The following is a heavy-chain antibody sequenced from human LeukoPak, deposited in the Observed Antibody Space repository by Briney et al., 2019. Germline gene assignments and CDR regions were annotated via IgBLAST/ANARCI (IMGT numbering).Heavy chain of an antibody. J-gene: IGHJ4*02. CDR1: GGSISSYY. D-gene: IGHD3-22*01. Sequence: SETLSLTCTVSGGSISSYYWSWIRQPPGKGLEWIGYIYYSGSTYYNPSLKSRVTISVDTSKNQFSLKLSSVTAADTAVYYCARYYYDSSGHFDYWGQGTLVTVSS. CDR3: ARYYYDSSGHFDY. V-gene: IGHV4-59*08. CDR2: IYYSGST.